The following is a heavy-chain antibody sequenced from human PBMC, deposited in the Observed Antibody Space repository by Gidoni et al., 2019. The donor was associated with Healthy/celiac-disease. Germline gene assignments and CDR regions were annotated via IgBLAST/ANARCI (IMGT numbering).Heavy chain of an antibody. CDR3: ARYVDTAMVTSRYFDY. Sequence: QVQLQESGPGLVKPSETLSLNCTVSGGSISSYYWSWIRQPPGKGLEWIGYIYYSGSTNYNPSLKSRVTISVDTSKNQFSLKLSSVTAADTAVYYCARYVDTAMVTSRYFDYWGQGTLVTVSS. CDR2: IYYSGST. J-gene: IGHJ4*02. D-gene: IGHD5-18*01. V-gene: IGHV4-59*01. CDR1: GGSISSYY.